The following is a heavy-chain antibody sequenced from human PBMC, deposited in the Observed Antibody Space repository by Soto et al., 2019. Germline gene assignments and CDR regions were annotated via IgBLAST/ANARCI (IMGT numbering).Heavy chain of an antibody. D-gene: IGHD3-10*01. CDR1: GYSFTSYW. CDR2: IYPGDSDT. J-gene: IGHJ6*02. V-gene: IGHV5-51*01. Sequence: GESLKISCKGSGYSFTSYWIGWVRQMPGKGLGWMGIIYPGDSDTRYSPSFQGQVTISADKSISTAYLQWSSLKASDTAMYYCARQGALPYYYGSGSSGFGMDVWGQGTTVTVSS. CDR3: ARQGALPYYYGSGSSGFGMDV.